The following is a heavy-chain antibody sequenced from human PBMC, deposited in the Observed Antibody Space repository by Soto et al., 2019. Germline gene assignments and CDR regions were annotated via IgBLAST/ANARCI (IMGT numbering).Heavy chain of an antibody. V-gene: IGHV3-23*01. CDR1: GFTFRDYG. J-gene: IGHJ4*02. D-gene: IGHD2-21*01. Sequence: EEQLLESGGGLVQPGGSLRLSCAVSGFTFRDYGMSWDRQAPGQGLEWVSAISGRGDRTYYADSVKGRLTISRDNSKNTLYLQMNTLRAEDTAIYFCAKDVFADSKPFDYWGQGTLVTVSS. CDR2: ISGRGDRT. CDR3: AKDVFADSKPFDY.